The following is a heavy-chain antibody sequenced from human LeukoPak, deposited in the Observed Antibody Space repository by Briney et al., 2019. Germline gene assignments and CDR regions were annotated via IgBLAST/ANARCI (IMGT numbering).Heavy chain of an antibody. V-gene: IGHV1-69*13. D-gene: IGHD3-3*01. CDR2: IIPIFGTA. Sequence: SVKVSCKASGGTFSSYAISWVRQAPGQGLEWMGGIIPIFGTANYAQKFQGRVTITADGSTSTAYMELSSLRSEDTAVYYCARGIRDFWSGYLYYFDYWGQGTLVTVSS. J-gene: IGHJ4*02. CDR1: GGTFSSYA. CDR3: ARGIRDFWSGYLYYFDY.